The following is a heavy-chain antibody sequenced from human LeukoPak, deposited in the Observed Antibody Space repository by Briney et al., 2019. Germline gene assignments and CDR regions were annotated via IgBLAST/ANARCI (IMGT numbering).Heavy chain of an antibody. CDR1: GFTFSSYG. CDR2: ISYDGPNK. Sequence: SGGSLRLSCAASGFTFSSYGMHWVRQAPGKGLEWVAVISYDGPNKYYADSVRGRFTTSRDNSKNTQYLQMNSLRSEDTAVYYCARLRLGSGYYGRVFDYWGQGTLVTVSS. D-gene: IGHD3-22*01. V-gene: IGHV3-30*03. CDR3: ARLRLGSGYYGRVFDY. J-gene: IGHJ4*02.